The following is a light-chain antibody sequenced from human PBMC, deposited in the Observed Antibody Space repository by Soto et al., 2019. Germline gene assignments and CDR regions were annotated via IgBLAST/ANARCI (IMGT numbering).Light chain of an antibody. CDR2: GAS. CDR3: QQRSNWPPWT. J-gene: IGKJ1*01. V-gene: IGKV3-15*01. CDR1: QSVSSK. Sequence: EIVMTQSPATLSVSPGERATLSCRASQSVSSKLAWYQQKPGQAPRLLIYGASTRATGIPARFSGSGSGTEFTLTISSLQSEDFAVYYCQQRSNWPPWTFGQGTKVDIK.